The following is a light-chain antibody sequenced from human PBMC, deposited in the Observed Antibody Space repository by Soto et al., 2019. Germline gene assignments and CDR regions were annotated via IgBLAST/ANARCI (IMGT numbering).Light chain of an antibody. CDR2: SAS. V-gene: IGKV1-12*01. J-gene: IGKJ5*01. Sequence: DIQMTQSPSSVSASVGDRVTITCRASQAISTWLAWYQQNPGKAPKLLVYSASSLQTGVPSRFSGSGSGTDFTLTISSLQPEDFATDYCQQADSFPITFGQGTRLEIK. CDR3: QQADSFPIT. CDR1: QAISTW.